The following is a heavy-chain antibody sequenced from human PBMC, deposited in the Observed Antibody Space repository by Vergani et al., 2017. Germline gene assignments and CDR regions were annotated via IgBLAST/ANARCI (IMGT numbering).Heavy chain of an antibody. CDR2: IIPIFGTA. J-gene: IGHJ6*02. Sequence: QVQLVQSGAEVKKPGSSVKVSCKASGGTFSSYAISWVRQAPGQGLEWMGGIIPIFGTANYAQKFQGRVTITADASTSTAYMELSSLRSEDTAVYYCAGDTNGYDYSYYYYGMDVWGQGTTVTVSS. CDR1: GGTFSSYA. CDR3: AGDTNGYDYSYYYYGMDV. V-gene: IGHV1-69*01. D-gene: IGHD5-12*01.